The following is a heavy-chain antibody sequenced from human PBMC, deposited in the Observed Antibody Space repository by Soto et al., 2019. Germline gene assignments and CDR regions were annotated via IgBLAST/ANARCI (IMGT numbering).Heavy chain of an antibody. CDR2: IKQDGSEK. D-gene: IGHD3-10*01. J-gene: IGHJ3*02. V-gene: IGHV3-7*01. CDR1: GFTFSSYW. CDR3: ARENRGDAFDI. Sequence: GGSLRLSCAASGFTFSSYWMSWVRQAPGKGLEWVANIKQDGSEKYYVDSVKGRFTISRDNAKNSLYLQMNSLRAEDTALYHCARENRGDAFDIWGQGTMVTVSS.